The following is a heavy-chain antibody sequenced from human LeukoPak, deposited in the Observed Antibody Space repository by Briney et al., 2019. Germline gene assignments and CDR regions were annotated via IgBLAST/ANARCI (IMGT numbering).Heavy chain of an antibody. D-gene: IGHD3-10*01. CDR2: IYYSGST. V-gene: IGHV4-59*06. CDR1: GGSISSYY. Sequence: PSETLSLTCTVSGGSISSYYWSWIRQPPGKGLEWIGYIYYSGSTYYNPSLKSRVTISVDTSKNQFSLKLSSVTAADTAVYYCASNRVIWFGEFNYYYGMDVWGKGTTVTVSS. J-gene: IGHJ6*04. CDR3: ASNRVIWFGEFNYYYGMDV.